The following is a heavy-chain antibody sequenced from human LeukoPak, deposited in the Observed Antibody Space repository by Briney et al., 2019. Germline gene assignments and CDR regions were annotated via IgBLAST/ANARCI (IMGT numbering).Heavy chain of an antibody. CDR3: ARGYCSSTSCYTEWFDP. Sequence: SETLSLTCIVSGGSISSSSYYWGWIRQPPGKGLEWIGSIYYSGSTYYNPSLKSRVTMSVDTSKNQFSLKLSSVTAADTAVYYCARGYCSSTSCYTEWFDPWGQGTLVTVSS. CDR2: IYYSGST. D-gene: IGHD2-2*02. V-gene: IGHV4-39*07. CDR1: GGSISSSSYY. J-gene: IGHJ5*02.